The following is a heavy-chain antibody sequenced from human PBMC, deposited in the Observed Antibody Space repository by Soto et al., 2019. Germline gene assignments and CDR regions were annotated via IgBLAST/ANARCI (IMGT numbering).Heavy chain of an antibody. CDR1: GYTFTSYY. CDR3: ARARELAAFDI. Sequence: QVQLVQSGAEVKKPGASVKVSCKASGYTFTSYYMHWVRQAPGQGLEWMGIINPSGGSTSYAQTFQGRGTMTRDTSTSTVYMELSSLRSEDTAVYYCARARELAAFDIWGQGTMVTVSS. V-gene: IGHV1-46*03. J-gene: IGHJ3*02. CDR2: INPSGGST. D-gene: IGHD1-26*01.